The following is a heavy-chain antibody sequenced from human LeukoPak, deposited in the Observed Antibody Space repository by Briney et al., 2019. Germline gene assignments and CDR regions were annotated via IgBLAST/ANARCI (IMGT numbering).Heavy chain of an antibody. CDR2: ISRGTT. V-gene: IGHV3-23*01. Sequence: GGSLRLSCAATGFTFSKYAMVWVRQAPGKGLDCVSAISRGTTYYADSVKGRFTISRDNSKNMLYLQMNSLRAEDTAVYYCAKDPNGDYVGAFSFQRWGLGTLVTVSS. D-gene: IGHD4-17*01. CDR3: AKDPNGDYVGAFSFQR. J-gene: IGHJ1*01. CDR1: GFTFSKYA.